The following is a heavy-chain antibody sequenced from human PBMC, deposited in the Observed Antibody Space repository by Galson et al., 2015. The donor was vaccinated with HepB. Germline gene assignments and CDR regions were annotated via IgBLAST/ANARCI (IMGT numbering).Heavy chain of an antibody. V-gene: IGHV1-2*02. CDR1: GYTFTGYY. CDR3: ARDLTSYDFWSPSPI. Sequence: SVKVSCKASGYTFTGYYMHWVRQAPGQGLEWMGWINPNSGGTNYAQKFQGRVTMTKDTSISTAYMELSRLRSDDTAVYYCARDLTSYDFWSPSPIWGQGTMVTVSS. J-gene: IGHJ3*02. D-gene: IGHD3-3*01. CDR2: INPNSGGT.